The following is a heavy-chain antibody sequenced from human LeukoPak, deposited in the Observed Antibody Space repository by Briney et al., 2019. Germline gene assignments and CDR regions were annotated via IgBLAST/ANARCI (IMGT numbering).Heavy chain of an antibody. Sequence: KPGGSLRLSCAASGFTFSNAWMTWVRQAPGKGLEWVGRIKSKADGGTTDYAAPVKGRSTISRDDSENTLYLQVNSLRTEDTAVYYCTTNRGSFSTFEYWGQGTLVTVSS. CDR1: GFTFSNAW. J-gene: IGHJ4*02. CDR2: IKSKADGGTT. D-gene: IGHD1-26*01. CDR3: TTNRGSFSTFEY. V-gene: IGHV3-15*01.